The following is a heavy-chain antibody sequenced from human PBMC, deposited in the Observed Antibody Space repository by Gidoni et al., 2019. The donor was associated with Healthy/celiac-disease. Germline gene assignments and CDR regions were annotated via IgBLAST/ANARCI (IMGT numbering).Heavy chain of an antibody. Sequence: QVQLVESGGGVVQPGGSLRLSCAASGFTFSSYGMPWVRQAPGKGLEWVAVIWYDGSNKYYADSVKGRFTISRDNSKNTLYLQMNSLRAEDTAVYYCARPQYRYFDWSHGSDNWFDPWGQGTLVTVSS. CDR3: ARPQYRYFDWSHGSDNWFDP. CDR2: IWYDGSNK. J-gene: IGHJ5*02. CDR1: GFTFSSYG. D-gene: IGHD3-9*01. V-gene: IGHV3-33*01.